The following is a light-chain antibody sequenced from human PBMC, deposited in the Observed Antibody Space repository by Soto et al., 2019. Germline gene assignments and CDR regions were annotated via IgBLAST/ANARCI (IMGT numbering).Light chain of an antibody. Sequence: DIHMTQSPSTLSASVGDRVTITCRASQTISTWLAWYQQKPGKAPKLLIYDVSSLESGVPTRFSGSGSGTEFTLTINSLQPDDFATYYCQEYYDPSPAFGGGTKVAI. V-gene: IGKV1-5*01. CDR3: QEYYDPSPA. J-gene: IGKJ4*01. CDR1: QTISTW. CDR2: DVS.